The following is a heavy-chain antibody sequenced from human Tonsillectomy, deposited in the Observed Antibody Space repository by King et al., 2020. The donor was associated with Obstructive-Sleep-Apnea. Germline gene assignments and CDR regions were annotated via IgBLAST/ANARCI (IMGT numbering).Heavy chain of an antibody. CDR2: IFPGGST. Sequence: QLQLQESGSGLVKPSQTLSLTCAVSGGSLSSGDYSWSRIRQPPGQGLEFICYIFPGGSTYDSPSLKSRVTISVDRSKNQFSLKLSFVSAADTAVYYCARRLDFDGMDVWGQGTTVTVSS. V-gene: IGHV4-30-2*01. CDR3: ARRLDFDGMDV. J-gene: IGHJ6*01. D-gene: IGHD3/OR15-3a*01. CDR1: GGSLSSGDYS.